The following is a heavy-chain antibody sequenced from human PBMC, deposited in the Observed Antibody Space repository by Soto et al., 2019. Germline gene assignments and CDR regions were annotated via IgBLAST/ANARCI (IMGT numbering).Heavy chain of an antibody. CDR1: GFTFDDYA. CDR3: AKDEQRWLAHFDY. V-gene: IGHV3-9*01. D-gene: IGHD6-19*01. Sequence: EVQLVESGGGVVQPGRSLRLSCAASGFTFDDYAMHWVRQAPGKGLEWVSGISWNSGSIGYADSVKGRFTISRDNAQNSLYLQMNSLRAEDTALYYCAKDEQRWLAHFDYWGQGTLVTVSS. CDR2: ISWNSGSI. J-gene: IGHJ4*02.